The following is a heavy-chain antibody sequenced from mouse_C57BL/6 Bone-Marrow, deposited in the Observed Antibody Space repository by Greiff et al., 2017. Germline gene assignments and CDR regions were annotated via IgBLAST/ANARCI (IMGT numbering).Heavy chain of an antibody. CDR3: ASSLPCMFPYWYFDV. V-gene: IGHV1-9*01. Sequence: QVQLQQSGAELMKTGASVKLSCKATGYTFTGYWIEWVKQRPGHGLEWIGEFLPGSGSTNYNEKFKGKATFTAATYSNTAYMQLSSLPTEDSAIDYCASSLPCMFPYWYFDVWGTGTTVTVSS. J-gene: IGHJ1*03. CDR1: GYTFTGYW. D-gene: IGHD5-5*01. CDR2: FLPGSGST.